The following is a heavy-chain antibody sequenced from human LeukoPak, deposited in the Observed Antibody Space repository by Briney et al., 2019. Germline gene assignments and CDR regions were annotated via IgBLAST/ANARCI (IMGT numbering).Heavy chain of an antibody. D-gene: IGHD6-19*01. Sequence: PSETLSLTCTVSGGSISSDGYYWSWIRQHPGKGLEWIGSIYYSGSTYYNPSLKSRVTISVDTSKNQFSLKLSSVIAADTAVYYCARRGFSSGWYSFDYWGQGTLVTVSS. CDR2: IYYSGST. V-gene: IGHV4-39*01. CDR3: ARRGFSSGWYSFDY. J-gene: IGHJ4*02. CDR1: GGSISSDGYY.